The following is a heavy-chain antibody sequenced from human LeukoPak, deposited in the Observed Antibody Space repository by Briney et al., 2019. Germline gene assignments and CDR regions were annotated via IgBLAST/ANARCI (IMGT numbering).Heavy chain of an antibody. Sequence: GGSLRLSCVASGLRFRSYAMNWVRQAPGKGLECISTISDESSFTYYADSVKGRSAISRDDSKNTLYLQMNNLKVEDTAVYYCAKGRCSGVGCDSFHSWGQGALVTVSS. CDR3: AKGRCSGVGCDSFHS. J-gene: IGHJ4*02. D-gene: IGHD2-15*01. CDR2: ISDESSFT. CDR1: GLRFRSYA. V-gene: IGHV3-23*01.